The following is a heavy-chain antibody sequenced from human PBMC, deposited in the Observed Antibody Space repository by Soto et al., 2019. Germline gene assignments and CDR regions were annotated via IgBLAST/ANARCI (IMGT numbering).Heavy chain of an antibody. CDR2: ISGSGGST. J-gene: IGHJ6*02. D-gene: IGHD1-26*01. Sequence: GWSLRLSCAASGFTFSSYAMSWVRQAPGKGLEWVSAISGSGGSTYYADSVKGRFTISRDNSKNTLYLQMNSLRAEDTAVYYCAKGSGSYYYYYGMDVWGQGTTVTVSS. CDR1: GFTFSSYA. V-gene: IGHV3-23*01. CDR3: AKGSGSYYYYYGMDV.